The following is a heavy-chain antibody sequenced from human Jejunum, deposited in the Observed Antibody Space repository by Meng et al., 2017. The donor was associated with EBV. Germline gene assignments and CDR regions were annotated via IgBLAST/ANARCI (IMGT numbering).Heavy chain of an antibody. CDR3: ARSYRDY. J-gene: IGHJ4*02. Sequence: QVQLVQSAAEVKKPGASVKVSCKASGYTFTDYSIPWVRQAPGQGLEWMGRIHPKSGDTSYAQTSQGRVTMTRDTSISTAYMELSSLRSDDTAIYYCARSYRDYWGQGTLVTVS. CDR1: GYTFTDYS. V-gene: IGHV1-2*06. D-gene: IGHD2-21*01. CDR2: IHPKSGDT.